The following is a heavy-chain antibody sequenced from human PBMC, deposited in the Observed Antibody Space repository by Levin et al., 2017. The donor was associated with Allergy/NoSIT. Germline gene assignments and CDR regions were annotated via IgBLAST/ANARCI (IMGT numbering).Heavy chain of an antibody. D-gene: IGHD3-22*01. Sequence: AGESLKISCAASGFTFSSYSMNWVRQAPGKGLEWVSSISSSSSYIYYADSVKGRFTISRDNAKNSLYLQMNSLRAEDTAVYYCARADLKYYYDSSGYPYLYYYGMDVWGQGTTVTVSS. CDR3: ARADLKYYYDSSGYPYLYYYGMDV. V-gene: IGHV3-21*01. CDR2: ISSSSSYI. J-gene: IGHJ6*02. CDR1: GFTFSSYS.